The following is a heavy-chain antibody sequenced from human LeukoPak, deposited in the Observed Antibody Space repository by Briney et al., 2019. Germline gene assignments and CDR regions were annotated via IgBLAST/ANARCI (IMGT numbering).Heavy chain of an antibody. CDR1: GYTFTSYY. CDR2: INPSGGST. D-gene: IGHD2-15*01. CDR3: ARGGCSGGSCYSALDY. J-gene: IGHJ4*02. V-gene: IGHV1-46*01. Sequence: ASVKVSCKASGYTFTSYYMHWVRQAPGQGLEWMGIINPSGGSTSYAQKFQGRVTMTRDMSTSTVYMELSSLRSEDTAVYYCARGGCSGGSCYSALDYWGQGTLVTVSS.